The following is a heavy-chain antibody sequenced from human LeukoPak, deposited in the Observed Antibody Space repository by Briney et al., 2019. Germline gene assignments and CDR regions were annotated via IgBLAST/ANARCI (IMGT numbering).Heavy chain of an antibody. CDR2: IWHDGATK. J-gene: IGHJ3*01. V-gene: IGHV3-33*01. CDR1: GFIFSNYA. D-gene: IGHD3-16*01. Sequence: GGSLRLSCKTSGFIFSNYAMHWVRQAPGKGLDWVAMIWHDGATKFYADSVKGRFTISRDNSKDTLYLQMDSLRAEDTAVFYCVRELLGEGPDAFDVWGQGTIVTVSS. CDR3: VRELLGEGPDAFDV.